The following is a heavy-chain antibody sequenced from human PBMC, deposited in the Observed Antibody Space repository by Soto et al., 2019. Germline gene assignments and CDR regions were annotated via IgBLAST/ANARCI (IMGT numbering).Heavy chain of an antibody. CDR1: GYSFTSYW. J-gene: IGHJ5*02. Sequence: PGESLKISCKGSGYSFTSYWIGWVRQMPGKGLEWMGIVYPGDSDTRYSPSFQGQVTISADKSISTAYLQWSSLKASDTAMYYCARHGNPKQWLVGNWFDPWGQGTLVTVSS. V-gene: IGHV5-51*01. D-gene: IGHD6-19*01. CDR3: ARHGNPKQWLVGNWFDP. CDR2: VYPGDSDT.